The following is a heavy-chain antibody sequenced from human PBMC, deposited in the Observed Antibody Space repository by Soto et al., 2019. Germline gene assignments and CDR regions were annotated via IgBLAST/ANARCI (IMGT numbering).Heavy chain of an antibody. CDR2: INHSGST. D-gene: IGHD3-10*01. Sequence: TSETLSLTCAVYGGSFSGYYWSWIRQPPGKGLEWIGEINHSGSTNYNPSLKSRVTISVDTSKNQFSLKLSSVTAADTAVYYCASGDGSPFDPWGQGTLVTVSS. J-gene: IGHJ5*02. CDR3: ASGDGSPFDP. CDR1: GGSFSGYY. V-gene: IGHV4-34*01.